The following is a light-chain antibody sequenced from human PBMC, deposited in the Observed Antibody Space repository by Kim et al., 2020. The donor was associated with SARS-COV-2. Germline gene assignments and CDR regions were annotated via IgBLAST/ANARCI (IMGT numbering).Light chain of an antibody. CDR1: SFRSYY. V-gene: IGLV3-19*01. CDR2: CKN. Sequence: VSVGQTVRSTCQGDSFRSYYAVWDLPKPAQAPVLVIYCKNNRPSRIPALFSGSSSGSTAALTITRAQAEDEAYYYCNSRDSCGNQVFGGGTQLTVL. CDR3: NSRDSCGNQV. J-gene: IGLJ2*01.